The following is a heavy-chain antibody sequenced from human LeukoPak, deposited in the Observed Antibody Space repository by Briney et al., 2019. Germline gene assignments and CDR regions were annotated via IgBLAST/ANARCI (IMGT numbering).Heavy chain of an antibody. Sequence: SETLSLTCTVSGGSISSYYWSWIRQPAGKGLEWIGRIYTSGSTNYNPSLKTRATISMDTSKNQLSLTLTSVTAADTAVYHCARVGSGGAWFDFWGQGTLVSVSS. V-gene: IGHV4-4*07. CDR1: GGSISSYY. J-gene: IGHJ4*02. CDR2: IYTSGST. D-gene: IGHD6-19*01. CDR3: ARVGSGGAWFDF.